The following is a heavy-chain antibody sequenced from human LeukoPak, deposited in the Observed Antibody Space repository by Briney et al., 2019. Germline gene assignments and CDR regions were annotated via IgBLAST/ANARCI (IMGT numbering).Heavy chain of an antibody. Sequence: GASVKVSRKASGYTFTGYYMHWVRQAPGQGLEWMGWINPNSGGTNYAQKFQGRVTMTRDTSISTAYMELSRLRSDDTAVYYCARGGVVVVPAAILAYFDYWGQGTLVTVSS. CDR3: ARGGVVVVPAAILAYFDY. D-gene: IGHD2-2*01. J-gene: IGHJ4*02. CDR2: INPNSGGT. V-gene: IGHV1-2*02. CDR1: GYTFTGYY.